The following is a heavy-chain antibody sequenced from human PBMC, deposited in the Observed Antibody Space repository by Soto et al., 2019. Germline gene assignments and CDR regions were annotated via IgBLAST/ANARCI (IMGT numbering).Heavy chain of an antibody. CDR2: IYYSGST. CDR1: GGSISSGGYY. Sequence: QVQLQESGPGLVKPSQTLSLTCTVSGGSISSGGYYWSWIRQHPGKGLEWIGYIYYSGSTYYNPSRKSRVTISVDTSKNQFSLKLSSVTAADTAVYYCAREVYDFWSGYPARNGMDVWGQGTTVTVSS. V-gene: IGHV4-31*03. J-gene: IGHJ6*02. CDR3: AREVYDFWSGYPARNGMDV. D-gene: IGHD3-3*01.